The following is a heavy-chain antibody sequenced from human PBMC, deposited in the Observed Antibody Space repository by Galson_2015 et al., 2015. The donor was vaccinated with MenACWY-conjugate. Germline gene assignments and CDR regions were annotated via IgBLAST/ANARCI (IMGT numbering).Heavy chain of an antibody. J-gene: IGHJ6*02. CDR3: ARLAGEFWSGYNISFYYGLDV. CDR1: GGTFSNYA. Sequence: KVSCKASGGTFSNYAISWVRQAPGQGLEWMGGIIPIFPRADYAQNFQGRVTITADESTSTAYMELSSLRSEDTAVYYCARLAGEFWSGYNISFYYGLDVWGQGTTVTVSS. CDR2: IIPIFPRA. D-gene: IGHD3-3*01. V-gene: IGHV1-69*01.